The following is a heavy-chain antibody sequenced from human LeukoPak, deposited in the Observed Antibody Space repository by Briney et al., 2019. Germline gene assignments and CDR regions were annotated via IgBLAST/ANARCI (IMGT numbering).Heavy chain of an antibody. CDR3: ARVAYYYDSSGPYYFDY. CDR2: IYYSGST. Sequence: PSETLSLTCTVSGGSISSYYWSWIRQPPGKGLEWIGYIYYSGSTNYNPSLKSRVTISVDTSKNQFSLKLSSVTAADTAVYYCARVAYYYDSSGPYYFDYWGQRTLVTVSS. V-gene: IGHV4-59*01. CDR1: GGSISSYY. D-gene: IGHD3-22*01. J-gene: IGHJ4*02.